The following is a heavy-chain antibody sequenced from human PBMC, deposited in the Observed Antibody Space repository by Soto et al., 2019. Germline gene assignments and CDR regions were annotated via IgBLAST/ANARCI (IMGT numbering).Heavy chain of an antibody. CDR3: AREVQGYYDSSGYYDY. Sequence: QVQLVQSGAEVKKPGASVKVSCKASGYTFTSYGISWVRQAPGQGLEWMGWISAYNGNTNYAQKLQGRVTMTTDTATRTAYMELRSLRSDDTAVYYCAREVQGYYDSSGYYDYWGQGTLVTVSS. CDR2: ISAYNGNT. J-gene: IGHJ4*02. V-gene: IGHV1-18*01. CDR1: GYTFTSYG. D-gene: IGHD3-22*01.